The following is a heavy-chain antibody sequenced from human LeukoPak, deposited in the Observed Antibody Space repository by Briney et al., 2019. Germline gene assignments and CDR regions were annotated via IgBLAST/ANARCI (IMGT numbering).Heavy chain of an antibody. CDR2: IKSKTNGGTT. J-gene: IGHJ4*02. V-gene: IGHV3-15*01. Sequence: GGSLRLSCAASGFTFSNAWMSWVRQAPGKGLEWVGRIKSKTNGGTTDYAVPVKGRFTISRDDSKNTLYLQMSSLKTEDTAVYYCTTDLRWELPLLLDYWGQGTLVTVSS. D-gene: IGHD1-26*01. CDR1: GFTFSNAW. CDR3: TTDLRWELPLLLDY.